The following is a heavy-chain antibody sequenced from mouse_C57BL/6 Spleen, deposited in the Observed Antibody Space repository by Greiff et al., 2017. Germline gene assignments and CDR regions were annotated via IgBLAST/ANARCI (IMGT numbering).Heavy chain of an antibody. CDR1: GYTFTSYW. D-gene: IGHD2-4*01. Sequence: QVQLQQPGAELVKPGASVKLSCKASGYTFTSYWMHWVKQRPGQGLEWIGMIHPNSGSTNYNEKFKSKATLTEDKSSSTAYMQLSSLTSEDSAVYYCATLDYAYAMDYWGQGTSVTVSS. CDR3: ATLDYAYAMDY. J-gene: IGHJ4*01. CDR2: IHPNSGST. V-gene: IGHV1-64*01.